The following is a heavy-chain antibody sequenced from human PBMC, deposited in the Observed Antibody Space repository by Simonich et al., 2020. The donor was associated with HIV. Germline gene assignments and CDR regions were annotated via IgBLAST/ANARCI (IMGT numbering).Heavy chain of an antibody. CDR1: GGSFSCYY. CDR2: INHSGST. D-gene: IGHD6-13*01. CDR3: ARLTAGGLGEYFQH. V-gene: IGHV4-34*01. Sequence: QVQLQQWGAGLLNPSETLSLTGAGYGGSFSCYYWRWIRQPPGRGVVWIGEINHSGSTNYNPSLKSRVTISVDTSKNQFSLKLSSVTAADTAVYYCARLTAGGLGEYFQHWGQGTLVTVSS. J-gene: IGHJ1*01.